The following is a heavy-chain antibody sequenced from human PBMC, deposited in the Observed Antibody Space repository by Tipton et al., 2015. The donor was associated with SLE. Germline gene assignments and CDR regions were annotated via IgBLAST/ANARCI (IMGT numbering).Heavy chain of an antibody. CDR1: GFTFSSSG. CDR3: AKTEDFSDFYFDF. CDR2: IGVSASNT. D-gene: IGHD4-17*01. V-gene: IGHV3-23*01. J-gene: IGHJ4*02. Sequence: SLRLSCAASGFTFSSSGMTWVRQAPGKGLEWVSAIGVSASNTDYADSVKGRFTISRDNSKNTPYLQMNSLRAEDTAIYYCAKTEDFSDFYFDFWGQGTLVTVSS.